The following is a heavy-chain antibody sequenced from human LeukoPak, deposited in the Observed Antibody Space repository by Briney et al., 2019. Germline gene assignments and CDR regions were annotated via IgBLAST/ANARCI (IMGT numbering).Heavy chain of an antibody. Sequence: SETLSLTCAVYGGSFSGYYWSWIRQPPGKGLEWIGEINHSGSTNYNPSLKSRVTISVDTSKNQFSLKLSSVTAADTAVYYCARGPNRRPARCYYYMDVWGKGTTVTVSS. CDR1: GGSFSGYY. CDR2: INHSGST. V-gene: IGHV4-34*01. CDR3: ARGPNRRPARCYYYMDV. D-gene: IGHD1-14*01. J-gene: IGHJ6*03.